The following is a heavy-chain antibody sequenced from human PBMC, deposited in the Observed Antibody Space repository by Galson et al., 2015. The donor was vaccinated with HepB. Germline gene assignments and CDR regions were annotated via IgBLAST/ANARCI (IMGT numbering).Heavy chain of an antibody. J-gene: IGHJ6*02. CDR2: INYSGNN. Sequence: ATMFLTCGAYGRSFSGNIWCWLRPPPGKRLVWIGVINYSGNNNYNPSLKIRVTISVDMSKNRFPLKVTSVTAPDTAVYYCARGKGNIVVAAASIGDYYYYGMDVWGQGTTVTVSS. V-gene: IGHV4-34*01. CDR1: GRSFSGNI. D-gene: IGHD2-2*01. CDR3: ARGKGNIVVAAASIGDYYYYGMDV.